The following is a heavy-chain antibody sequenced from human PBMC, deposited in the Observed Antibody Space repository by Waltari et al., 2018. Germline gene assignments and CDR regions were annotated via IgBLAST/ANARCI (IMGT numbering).Heavy chain of an antibody. Sequence: QLQLQESGPGLVKPSETLSLTCTVSGVSISSSSYYWGWIRQPPGKGLEWIGSIYYSGSTSYKPPRKGRVTISVDAPKNQFSLQLSSVNAADTAVYYCARVAYGSGSRTLDYWGQGTLVTVSS. J-gene: IGHJ4*02. CDR3: ARVAYGSGSRTLDY. V-gene: IGHV4-39*07. CDR2: IYYSGST. CDR1: GVSISSSSYY. D-gene: IGHD3-10*01.